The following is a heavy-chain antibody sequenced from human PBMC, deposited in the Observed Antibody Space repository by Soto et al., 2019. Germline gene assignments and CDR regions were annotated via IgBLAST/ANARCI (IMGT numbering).Heavy chain of an antibody. D-gene: IGHD3-22*01. CDR3: ASGPFTLPMRVVAHYYYGMHV. Sequence: SVKVSCKASVGTSNTYAISWVRQAPGQGLEWMGGIIPVFNTTNYAQNFQVRVTITADKSTSTAYMELSSLRSEDTAVYYCASGPFTLPMRVVAHYYYGMHVWGQGTTVTVSS. CDR2: IIPVFNTT. J-gene: IGHJ6*02. V-gene: IGHV1-69*06. CDR1: VGTSNTYA.